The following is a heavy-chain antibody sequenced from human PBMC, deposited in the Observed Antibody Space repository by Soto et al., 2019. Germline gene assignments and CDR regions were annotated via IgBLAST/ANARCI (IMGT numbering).Heavy chain of an antibody. D-gene: IGHD3-9*01. CDR3: ARDTNYYDIFGMDV. Sequence: ALVKVSCKASGYTFTSYGISWVRQAPGQGLEWMGWISAYNGNTNYAQKLQGRVTMTTDTSTSTAYMELRSLRSDDTAVYYCARDTNYYDIFGMDVWGQGTTVTVSS. CDR1: GYTFTSYG. CDR2: ISAYNGNT. J-gene: IGHJ6*02. V-gene: IGHV1-18*01.